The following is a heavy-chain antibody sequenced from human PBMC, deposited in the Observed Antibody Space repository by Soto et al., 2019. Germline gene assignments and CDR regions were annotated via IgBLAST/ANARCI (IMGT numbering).Heavy chain of an antibody. J-gene: IGHJ6*03. CDR1: GFTFSSYW. D-gene: IGHD3-3*01. CDR2: IKQDGSEK. V-gene: IGHV3-7*01. Sequence: GGSLRLSCAASGFTFSSYWMSWVRQAPGKGLEWVANIKQDGSEKYYVDSVKGRFTISRDNAKNSLYLQMNSLRAEDTAVYYCAREGYYDFWSGYYSPSYYYYYMDVWGKGTTVTVSS. CDR3: AREGYYDFWSGYYSPSYYYYYMDV.